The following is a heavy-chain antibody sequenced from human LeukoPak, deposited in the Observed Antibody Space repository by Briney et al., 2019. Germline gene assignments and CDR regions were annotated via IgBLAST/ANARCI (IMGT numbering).Heavy chain of an antibody. J-gene: IGHJ3*02. V-gene: IGHV1-46*01. CDR1: GYTFTSYY. D-gene: IGHD6-19*01. Sequence: ASVKVSCKASGYTFTSYYMHWVRQAPGQGLEWLGIINPSGGSTSYAQKFQGRVTMTRDTSTSTVYMELSSLSSEDTAVYYCARGGRERYSSGWTDAFDIWGQGTMVTVSS. CDR3: ARGGRERYSSGWTDAFDI. CDR2: INPSGGST.